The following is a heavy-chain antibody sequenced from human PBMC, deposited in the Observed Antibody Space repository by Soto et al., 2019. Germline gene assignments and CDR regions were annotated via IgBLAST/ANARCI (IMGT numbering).Heavy chain of an antibody. CDR3: ATESIVAGATTGMDV. J-gene: IGHJ6*02. V-gene: IGHV1-46*01. CDR1: GYTLTTFF. Sequence: QVQLVQSGAAVKKPGASVKVSCKASGYTLTTFFMHWVRQAPGQGLECMGVINPGYPAGRSTTYAQKFMFRVTMTTDTSASPVCMELSRLRSDDTAVYYCATESIVAGATTGMDVWGQGTTVTVSS. CDR2: INPGYPAGRST. D-gene: IGHD1-26*01.